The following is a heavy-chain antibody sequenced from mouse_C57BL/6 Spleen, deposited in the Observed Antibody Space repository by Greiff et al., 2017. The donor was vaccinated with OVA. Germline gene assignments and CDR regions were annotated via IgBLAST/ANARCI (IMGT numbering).Heavy chain of an antibody. CDR2: INPYNGDT. D-gene: IGHD1-1*01. J-gene: IGHJ4*01. CDR3: ARSGYYGSSLYAMDY. V-gene: IGHV1-20*01. CDR1: GYSFTGYF. Sequence: VQLQQSGPELVKPGDSVKISCKASGYSFTGYFMNWVMQSHGKSLEWIGRINPYNGDTFYNQKFKGKATLTVDKSSSTAHMELRSLTSEDSAVYYCARSGYYGSSLYAMDYWGQGTSVTVSS.